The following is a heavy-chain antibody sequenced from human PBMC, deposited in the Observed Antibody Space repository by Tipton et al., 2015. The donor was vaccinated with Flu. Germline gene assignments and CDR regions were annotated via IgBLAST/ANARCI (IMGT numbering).Heavy chain of an antibody. D-gene: IGHD3-10*01. Sequence: LSCTVSGGSVRSSFYYWGWIRQPPGKGLEWIGSTDYGGRTYSNPSLKSRVTISLDTSKNQVSLRLSSVTAADTAVYYCARDKRDYFGSGSYSDWGQGTLVTVSS. V-gene: IGHV4-39*07. J-gene: IGHJ4*02. CDR2: TDYGGRT. CDR1: GGSVRSSFYY. CDR3: ARDKRDYFGSGSYSD.